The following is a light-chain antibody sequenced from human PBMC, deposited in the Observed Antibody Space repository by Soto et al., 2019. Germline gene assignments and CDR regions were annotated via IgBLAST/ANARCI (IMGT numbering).Light chain of an antibody. Sequence: EIVMTQSPGTLSVSPGERATLSCRASQSVSSNLAWYQQKTGQAPRLLIYGASTRATGIPARFSGSGSGTEFTLTISRLEPEDFAVYYCQQYDNWITFGQGTRLEIK. J-gene: IGKJ5*01. CDR2: GAS. V-gene: IGKV3-15*01. CDR3: QQYDNWIT. CDR1: QSVSSN.